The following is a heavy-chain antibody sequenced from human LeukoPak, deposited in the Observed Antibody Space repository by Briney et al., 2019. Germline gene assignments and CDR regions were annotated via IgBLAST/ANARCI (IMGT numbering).Heavy chain of an antibody. CDR2: IYYSGST. D-gene: IGHD3-10*01. CDR3: ARLLSNYGSGSYYYDH. CDR1: GGSISSYY. V-gene: IGHV4-59*01. Sequence: PSETLSLTCTVSGGSISSYYWSWIRQPPGKGLEWTGYIYYSGSTNYNPSLKSRVTISVDTSKNQFSLKLSSVTAADTAVYYCARLLSNYGSGSYYYDHWGQGTLVTVSS. J-gene: IGHJ5*02.